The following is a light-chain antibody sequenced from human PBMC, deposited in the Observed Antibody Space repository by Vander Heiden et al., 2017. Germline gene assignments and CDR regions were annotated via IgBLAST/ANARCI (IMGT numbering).Light chain of an antibody. CDR1: QSISSC. CDR2: DAS. V-gene: IGKV1-5*01. J-gene: IGKJ2*01. Sequence: DIQMTQSPSTLSASVGDRVTITCRASQSISSCLAWYQQKPGKAPKLLIYDASNLESGVPSRFSGSGSGTEFTLTISSLQPDDIATYYCQQYDSLMHTFGPGTKVEIK. CDR3: QQYDSLMHT.